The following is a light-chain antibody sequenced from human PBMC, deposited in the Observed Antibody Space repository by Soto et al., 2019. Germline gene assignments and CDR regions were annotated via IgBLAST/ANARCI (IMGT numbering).Light chain of an antibody. CDR3: QQSYSTPPT. V-gene: IGKV1-39*01. J-gene: IGKJ1*01. CDR1: QSISSY. CDR2: AAS. Sequence: DIQMTQSPSTLSASVGDRVTITFRASQSISSYLNWYQQKPGKAPKLLIYAASSLQSGVPSRFSGSGSGTDFTLTISSLQPEDFATYYCQQSYSTPPTFGQGTKGDIK.